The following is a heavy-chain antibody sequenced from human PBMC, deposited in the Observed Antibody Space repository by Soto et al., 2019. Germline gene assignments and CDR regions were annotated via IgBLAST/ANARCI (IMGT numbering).Heavy chain of an antibody. CDR3: VAWSVNXL. D-gene: IGHD2-8*02. CDR2: TNEDGSEK. V-gene: IGHV3-7*01. J-gene: IGHJ4*02. CDR1: GFTFSSYW. Sequence: PGGSLRLSCAGSGFTFSSYWMSWVRQAPGHGLEWVAHTNEDGSEKRYVDAVKGRFTISRDNGRNSLYLQMNSLRVEDTALYYCVAWSVNXLWGQGTPVTVSS.